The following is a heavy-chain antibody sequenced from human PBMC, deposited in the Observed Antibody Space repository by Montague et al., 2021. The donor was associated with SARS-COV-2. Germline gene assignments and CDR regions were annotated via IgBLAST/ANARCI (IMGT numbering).Heavy chain of an antibody. CDR2: IYYSGST. Sequence: TLSLTCTVSGGSISSGGYYWSWIRQHPGKGLEWIGYIYYSGSTYYNPSLKSRVTISVDTSKNQFSLKLSSVTAADTAVYYCAGANGRITIFGVVIILGFDVWGQGTLVTVSS. V-gene: IGHV4-31*03. CDR1: GGSISSGGYY. D-gene: IGHD3-3*01. J-gene: IGHJ4*02. CDR3: AGANGRITIFGVVIILGFDV.